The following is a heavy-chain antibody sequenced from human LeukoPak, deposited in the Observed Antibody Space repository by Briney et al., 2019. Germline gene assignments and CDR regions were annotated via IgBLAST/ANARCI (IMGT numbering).Heavy chain of an antibody. CDR3: ARLYSSSSGLFDS. CDR2: IDWDDAK. J-gene: IGHJ4*02. Sequence: SGPALVKPTQTLTLTCTFSGFSLNTRGMSVVWIRQPPGKALEWLARIDWDDAKYYSTSLKTRLTISKDTSKNQVVLTMTNMDPVDTATYYCARLYSSSSGLFDSWGQGTLVTVSS. CDR1: GFSLNTRGMS. V-gene: IGHV2-70*11. D-gene: IGHD6-6*01.